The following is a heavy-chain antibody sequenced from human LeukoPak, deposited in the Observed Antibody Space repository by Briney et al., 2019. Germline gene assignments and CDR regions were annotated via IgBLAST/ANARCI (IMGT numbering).Heavy chain of an antibody. J-gene: IGHJ4*02. CDR1: GGSISSYY. CDR2: IYYSGST. CDR3: ASYSYYYDSSGYFDY. D-gene: IGHD3-22*01. Sequence: ASETLSLTCTVSGGSISSYYWSWIRQPPGRGLEWIGYIYYSGSTNYNPSLKSRVTISVDTSKNQFSLKLSSVTAADTAVYYCASYSYYYDSSGYFDYWGQGTLVTVSS. V-gene: IGHV4-59*01.